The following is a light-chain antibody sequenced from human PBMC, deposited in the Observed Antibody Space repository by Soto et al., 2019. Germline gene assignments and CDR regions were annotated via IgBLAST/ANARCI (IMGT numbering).Light chain of an antibody. J-gene: IGKJ1*01. CDR3: LRDYAYFWA. Sequence: IQMTQSPSSLSAYVGDRVTITCRTSQGIRSALGWYQQKPGKVPKLLIYAASTLQSGVPSRFSGSGSGRDFTLTISSLQPEDFATYYCLRDYAYFWAFGQVTKVDIK. CDR2: AAS. V-gene: IGKV1-6*01. CDR1: QGIRSA.